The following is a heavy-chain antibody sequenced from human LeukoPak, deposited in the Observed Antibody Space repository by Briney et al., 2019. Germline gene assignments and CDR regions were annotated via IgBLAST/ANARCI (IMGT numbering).Heavy chain of an antibody. Sequence: SETLSLTCTVSGGSISGGDYYWSWIRQHPGKGLEWIGEINHSGSTNYNPSLKSRITISVDTSRNQFSLKLRSVTAADTAVYYCARGGYLYFYYYGMDVWGQGTTVTVSS. CDR3: ARGGYLYFYYYGMDV. CDR1: GGSISGGDYY. V-gene: IGHV4-34*01. D-gene: IGHD5-18*01. CDR2: INHSGST. J-gene: IGHJ6*02.